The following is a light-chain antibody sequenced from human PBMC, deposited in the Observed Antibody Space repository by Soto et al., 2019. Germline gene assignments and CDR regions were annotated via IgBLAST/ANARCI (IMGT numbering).Light chain of an antibody. CDR2: EGS. CDR3: SSYAGRSTWV. Sequence: QSALTQPASVSGSPGQSITISCTGTSSDVGSFNLVSWYQQYPGKAPKLMIYEGSKRPSGVSNRFSGSKSGNTASLTISGLQAEDEADYHCSSYAGRSTWVFGGGTKLTVL. V-gene: IGLV2-23*01. CDR1: SSDVGSFNL. J-gene: IGLJ3*02.